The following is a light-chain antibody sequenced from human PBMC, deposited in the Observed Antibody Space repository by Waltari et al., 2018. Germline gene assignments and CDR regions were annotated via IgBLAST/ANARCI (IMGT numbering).Light chain of an antibody. Sequence: EIVLTQSPGTLSLSPGERATLSCRDSQSVSISYLAWYQQKPGQAPRLLIYGASSRATGSPDRFSGSGSGTDFTLTISRLEPEDFAVYYCQQYGSSPRTFGQGTKLEIK. CDR1: QSVSISY. V-gene: IGKV3-20*01. CDR3: QQYGSSPRT. J-gene: IGKJ2*01. CDR2: GAS.